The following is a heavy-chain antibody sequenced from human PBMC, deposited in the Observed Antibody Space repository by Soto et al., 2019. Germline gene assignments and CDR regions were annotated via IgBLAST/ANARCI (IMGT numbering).Heavy chain of an antibody. CDR3: TTRAVAGTGGVY. Sequence: GGSLRLSCAASGFTFSNAWMSWVRQAPGKGLEWVGRIKSKTDGGTTDYAAPVKGRFTISRDDSKNTLYLQMNSLKTEDTAVYYCTTRAVAGTGGVYWGQGTLVTVSS. V-gene: IGHV3-15*01. J-gene: IGHJ4*02. D-gene: IGHD6-19*01. CDR2: IKSKTDGGTT. CDR1: GFTFSNAW.